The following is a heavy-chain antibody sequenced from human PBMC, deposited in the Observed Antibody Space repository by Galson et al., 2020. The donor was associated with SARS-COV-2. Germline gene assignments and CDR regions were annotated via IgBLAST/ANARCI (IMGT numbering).Heavy chain of an antibody. V-gene: IGHV4-59*08. CDR2: IYYSGST. CDR3: ARIPTYYYDSSGYYLDY. J-gene: IGHJ4*02. CDR1: GGSISGYY. Sequence: SETLSLTCTVSGGSISGYYWNWIRPSPGKGLEWIGYIYYSGSTNYNPSLKSRVTISVDTSKNQFSLKLSSVTAADTAVYYCARIPTYYYDSSGYYLDYWGQGTLVTVSS. D-gene: IGHD3-22*01.